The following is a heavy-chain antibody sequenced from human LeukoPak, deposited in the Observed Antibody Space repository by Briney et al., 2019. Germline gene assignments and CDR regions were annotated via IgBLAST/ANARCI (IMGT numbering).Heavy chain of an antibody. J-gene: IGHJ6*03. CDR2: ITSSSNLI. V-gene: IGHV3-21*06. Sequence: GSLRLSCAASGFTFSYYSMTWVRQAPGRGLEWVSCITSSSNLIFYSKSARGRFTISRDNAKNLLYLHMNSLRVEDTAVYYCAKLDRGDYSSTPVPYYNYYMNVWGKGTTVTVSS. CDR3: AKLDRGDYSSTPVPYYNYYMNV. CDR1: GFTFSYYS. D-gene: IGHD6-13*01.